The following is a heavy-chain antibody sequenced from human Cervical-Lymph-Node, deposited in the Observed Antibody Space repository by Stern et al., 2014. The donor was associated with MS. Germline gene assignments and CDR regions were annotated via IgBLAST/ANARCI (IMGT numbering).Heavy chain of an antibody. CDR1: GFTFSSYS. CDR2: ISSSSSYI. Sequence: EVQLEESGGGLVKPGGSLRLSCAASGFTFSSYSMNWVRQAPGKGLEWVSSISSSSSYIYYADSVKGRFTISRDNAKNSLYLQMNSLRAEDTAVYYCARTTGFDWLREALDYWGQGPLVTVSS. V-gene: IGHV3-21*01. CDR3: ARTTGFDWLREALDY. D-gene: IGHD3-9*01. J-gene: IGHJ4*02.